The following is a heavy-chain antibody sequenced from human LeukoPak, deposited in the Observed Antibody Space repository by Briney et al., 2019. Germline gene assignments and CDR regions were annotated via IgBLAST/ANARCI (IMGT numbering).Heavy chain of an antibody. CDR2: IFYSGNT. V-gene: IGHV4-39*07. D-gene: IGHD4-17*01. J-gene: IGHJ4*02. CDR1: GGSVSSGSYY. Sequence: PSETLSLTCTVSGGSVSSGSYYWSWIRQPPGKGLEWIGSIFYSGNTYYNPSLKSRVTISVDTSKNQFSLKLSSVTAADTAVYYCARTSYGDGGLDYWGQGTLVTVSS. CDR3: ARTSYGDGGLDY.